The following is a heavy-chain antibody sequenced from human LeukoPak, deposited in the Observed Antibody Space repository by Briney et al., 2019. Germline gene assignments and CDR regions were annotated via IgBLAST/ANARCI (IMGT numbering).Heavy chain of an antibody. V-gene: IGHV4-4*02. J-gene: IGHJ4*02. CDR2: IYHSGTT. D-gene: IGHD2-2*01. Sequence: SGTLSLTCAVSGESISSSNWWSWVRQPPGKGLEWIGEIYHSGTTNYNPSLESRVTISLDTSNNQFSLDLNSVTAADTAVYYCANKVYCSTTSCCPAGYWGQGTLVTVSS. CDR3: ANKVYCSTTSCCPAGY. CDR1: GESISSSNW.